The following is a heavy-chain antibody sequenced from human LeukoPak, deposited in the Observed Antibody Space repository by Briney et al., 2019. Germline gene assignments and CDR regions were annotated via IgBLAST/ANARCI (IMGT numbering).Heavy chain of an antibody. J-gene: IGHJ4*02. CDR1: GFTLSDFP. D-gene: IGHD1-7*01. CDR3: ASRVRNFPRNYRPRSFDS. CDR2: FDPEDGKT. Sequence: ASVMVSCKVSGFTLSDFPIHWVRRAPGKGLEWIGGFDPEDGKTIYAQKFQGRVTMTEDTSTNTASMEVSSLRSDDTAVYYCASRVRNFPRNYRPRSFDSWGQGTLVTVSS. V-gene: IGHV1-24*01.